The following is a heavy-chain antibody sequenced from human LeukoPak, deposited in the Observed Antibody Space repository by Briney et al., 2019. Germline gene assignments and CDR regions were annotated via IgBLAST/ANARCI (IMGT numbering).Heavy chain of an antibody. Sequence: GGSLRLSCAASGFTFSSYGMHWVRQAPGKGLEWVAVISYDGNNKYYADSVKGRFTISRDNSKNTLYLQMNSLRAEDTAVYYCAREREYSSSWWDAFDIWGQGTMVTVSS. V-gene: IGHV3-30*03. D-gene: IGHD6-13*01. CDR2: ISYDGNNK. CDR3: AREREYSSSWWDAFDI. CDR1: GFTFSSYG. J-gene: IGHJ3*02.